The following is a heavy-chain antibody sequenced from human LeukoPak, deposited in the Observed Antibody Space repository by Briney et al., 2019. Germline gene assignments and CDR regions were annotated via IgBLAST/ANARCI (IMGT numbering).Heavy chain of an antibody. V-gene: IGHV4-39*01. CDR1: GGSISSSTYY. CDR3: ARLPLGTGYSSGWYYFDY. J-gene: IGHJ4*02. D-gene: IGHD6-19*01. Sequence: PSETLSLTCTVSGGSISSSTYYWAWIRQSPGKGLEWIGSITYSGSTYYNPSLESRVTISVDTSKNQFSLKLSSVTAADTAVYYCARLPLGTGYSSGWYYFDYWGQGTLVTVSS. CDR2: ITYSGST.